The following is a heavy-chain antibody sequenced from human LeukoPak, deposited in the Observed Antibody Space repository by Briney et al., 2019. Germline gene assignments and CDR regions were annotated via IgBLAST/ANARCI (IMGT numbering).Heavy chain of an antibody. CDR3: ARGADYGGNQRDGY. CDR1: GYTFTGCY. CDR2: INPNSGGA. D-gene: IGHD4-23*01. J-gene: IGHJ4*02. Sequence: ASVKVSCKTSGYTFTGCYMHWVRQAPGQGLEWMGRINPNSGGATYAQKFQGRVTVTRDTSISTTYMELSSLRFDDTAVYYCARGADYGGNQRDGYWGQGTLVTVSS. V-gene: IGHV1-2*06.